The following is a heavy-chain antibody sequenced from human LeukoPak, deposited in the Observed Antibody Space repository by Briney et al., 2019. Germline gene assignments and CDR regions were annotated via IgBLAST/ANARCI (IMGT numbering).Heavy chain of an antibody. D-gene: IGHD5-18*01. Sequence: GGSLRLSXAASGFTFSSYWMSWVRQAPGKGLEWVANIKQDGSEKYYVDSVKGRFTISRDNAKNSLYLQMNSLRAEDTAVYYCARVGDTAMYYYMDVWGTGTTVTVSS. CDR1: GFTFSSYW. CDR3: ARVGDTAMYYYMDV. CDR2: IKQDGSEK. J-gene: IGHJ6*03. V-gene: IGHV3-7*01.